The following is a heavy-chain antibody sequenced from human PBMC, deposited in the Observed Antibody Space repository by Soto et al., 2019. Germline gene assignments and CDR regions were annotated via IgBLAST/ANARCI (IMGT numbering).Heavy chain of an antibody. CDR1: GYTFSSND. J-gene: IGHJ4*02. Sequence: QVQLVQSGAEVKKPGAPVKVSSKASGYTFSSNDINWVRQATGQGLERMGWMNPSSGHVGYAQKFQGRVTMTRATAISTAYMELSSLKSEDTAVYFCARGRGVKVVRGWGQGTLVSVSS. CDR3: ARGRGVKVVRG. V-gene: IGHV1-8*01. D-gene: IGHD3-10*01. CDR2: MNPSSGHV.